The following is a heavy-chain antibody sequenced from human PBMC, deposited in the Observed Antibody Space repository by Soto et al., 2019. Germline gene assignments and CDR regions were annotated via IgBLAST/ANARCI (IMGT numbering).Heavy chain of an antibody. Sequence: EVELVESGGALVQPGGSLRLSCAASGFTVSTNYMTWVRQAPGQGLECVSVICSAGSTSYADSVKGRFTISRDNSKNTLYLQMSSLRAADTAVYYCARRHYYGSDWGQGTLVTVSS. V-gene: IGHV3-66*04. D-gene: IGHD3-10*01. CDR3: ARRHYYGSD. CDR1: GFTVSTNY. CDR2: ICSAGST. J-gene: IGHJ4*02.